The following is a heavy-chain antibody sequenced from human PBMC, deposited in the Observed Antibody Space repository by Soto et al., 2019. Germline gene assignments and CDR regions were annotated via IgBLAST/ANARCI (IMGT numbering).Heavy chain of an antibody. D-gene: IGHD2-2*01. V-gene: IGHV3-30*18. CDR3: AKDWRRGEYCSSASCYAQASVGYFFDY. CDR1: GFIFKNYA. CDR2: ILDDGSIK. J-gene: IGHJ4*02. Sequence: PGGSLRLSCAASGFIFKNYAMHWVRQAPGKGLEWVAVILDDGSIKSYADSVKGRFTISRDNSKNSLYLQMDSPRAEDTAVYYCAKDWRRGEYCSSASCYAQASVGYFFDYWGQGSLVTVSS.